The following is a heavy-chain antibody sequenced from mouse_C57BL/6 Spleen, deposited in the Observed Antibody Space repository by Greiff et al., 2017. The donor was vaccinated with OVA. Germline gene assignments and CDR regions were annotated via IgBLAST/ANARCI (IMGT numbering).Heavy chain of an antibody. D-gene: IGHD1-1*01. CDR2: IRLKSDNYAT. V-gene: IGHV6-3*01. J-gene: IGHJ3*01. Sequence: DVMLVESGGGLVQPGGSMKLSCVASGFTFSNYWMNWVRQSPEKGLEWVAQIRLKSDNYATHYAESVKGRFTISRDDSKSSVYLQMNNLRAEDTGIYYCTSGYYGSSRAWFAYWGQGTLVTVSA. CDR3: TSGYYGSSRAWFAY. CDR1: GFTFSNYW.